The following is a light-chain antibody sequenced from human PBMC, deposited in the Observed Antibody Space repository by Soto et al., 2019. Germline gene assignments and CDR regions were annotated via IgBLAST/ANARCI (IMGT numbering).Light chain of an antibody. Sequence: GDRVTITCRASQSISSWLAWYQQKPGKAPKLLIYDASSLESGVPSRFSGSGSGTEFTLTISSLQPDEFATYYCQQYNSYPWTFGQGTKVEIK. J-gene: IGKJ1*01. V-gene: IGKV1-5*01. CDR2: DAS. CDR1: QSISSW. CDR3: QQYNSYPWT.